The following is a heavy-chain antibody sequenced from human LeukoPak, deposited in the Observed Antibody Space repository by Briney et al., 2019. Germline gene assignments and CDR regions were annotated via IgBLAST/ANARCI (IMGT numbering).Heavy chain of an antibody. V-gene: IGHV1-69*05. D-gene: IGHD4-17*01. J-gene: IGHJ4*02. Sequence: ASVKVSCKASGGTFSSYAISWVRQAPGQGLEWMGRIIPIFGTANYAQKFQGRVTITTDESTGTAYMELSSLRSEDTAVYYCARESRIPTTVTTGYFDYWGQGTLVTVSS. CDR2: IIPIFGTA. CDR1: GGTFSSYA. CDR3: ARESRIPTTVTTGYFDY.